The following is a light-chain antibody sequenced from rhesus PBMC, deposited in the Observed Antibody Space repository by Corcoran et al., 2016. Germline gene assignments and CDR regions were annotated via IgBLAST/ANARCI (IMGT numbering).Light chain of an antibody. CDR3: QQYNSLPFT. V-gene: IGKV1-25*01. CDR1: QGISSY. Sequence: DIQMTQSPSSVSASVGDRVTITCRASQGISSYLAWYHQKPGKAPKLLIYYATTLQSGFPSRFSGSGSGTEFTLTISSLQPEDFATYYCQQYNSLPFTFGPGTKLDIK. J-gene: IGKJ3*01. CDR2: YAT.